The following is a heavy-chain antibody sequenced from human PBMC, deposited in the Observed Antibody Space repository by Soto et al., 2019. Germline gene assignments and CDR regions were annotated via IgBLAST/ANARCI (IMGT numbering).Heavy chain of an antibody. CDR3: AVSDPARGSYTYY. Sequence: SVKVSCKASGFTFSSSAIQWVRQARGQRLEWIGWIVVGSGNTNYAQQFQERVTLTGDMSTSTAYMELSSLRAEDTAVYYCAVSDPARGSYTYYWGQGTQVTVSS. D-gene: IGHD5-18*01. CDR2: IVVGSGNT. CDR1: GFTFSSSA. V-gene: IGHV1-58*02. J-gene: IGHJ4*02.